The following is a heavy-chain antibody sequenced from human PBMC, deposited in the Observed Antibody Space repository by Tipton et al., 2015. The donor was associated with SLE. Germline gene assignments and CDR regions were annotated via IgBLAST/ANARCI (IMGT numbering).Heavy chain of an antibody. V-gene: IGHV4-34*01. J-gene: IGHJ6*02. CDR1: GGSFSGYY. Sequence: TLSLTCAVYGGSFSGYYWSWIRQSPGKGLEWIGEINHSGSTNYNPSLKSRVIISVDTSKKQFSLKLSSVTAADTAVYYCARDASYLGDYGMDVWGQGTTVTVSS. CDR2: INHSGST. CDR3: ARDASYLGDYGMDV. D-gene: IGHD1-26*01.